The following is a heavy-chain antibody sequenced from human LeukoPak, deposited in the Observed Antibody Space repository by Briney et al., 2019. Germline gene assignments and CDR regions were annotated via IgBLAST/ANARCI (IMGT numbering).Heavy chain of an antibody. CDR1: GYTFINYD. V-gene: IGHV1-8*01. J-gene: IGHJ6*02. CDR3: ARASPGEYYYYGMDV. Sequence: VASVTVSCKTSGYTFINYDIAWVRQASGQGLEWMGWMNPKSGNRGSAQKFQGRVTMTMNTSMRTASMGLSSLTSDDSAVYYCARASPGEYYYYGMDVWGQGTSVTVSS. CDR2: MNPKSGNR.